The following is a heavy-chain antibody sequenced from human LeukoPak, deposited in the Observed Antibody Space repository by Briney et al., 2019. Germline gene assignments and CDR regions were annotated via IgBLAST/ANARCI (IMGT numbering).Heavy chain of an antibody. CDR2: IYYRGST. V-gene: IGHV4-38-2*02. J-gene: IGHJ4*02. Sequence: SETLSLTCTVSGYSISSGYYWGWIRQPPGRELEWIASIYYRGSTHYNPSLASLRSRVTISGDTSKNQFSLTLSSVTAADTAVYYCARYREVGATVDYWGQGTLVTVSS. CDR3: ARYREVGATVDY. D-gene: IGHD1-26*01. CDR1: GYSISSGYY.